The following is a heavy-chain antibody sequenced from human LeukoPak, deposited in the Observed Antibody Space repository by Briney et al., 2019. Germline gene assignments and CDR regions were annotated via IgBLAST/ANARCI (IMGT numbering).Heavy chain of an antibody. J-gene: IGHJ4*02. V-gene: IGHV3-23*01. CDR3: AREWVVAVGPTNYLDY. Sequence: GGSLRLSCAASGFTFSSYAMSWVRQAPGKGLEWVASISGSGDDTYYAASVRGRFTISRDSSQTKLQMNSLRAEDTAMYYCAREWVVAVGPTNYLDYWGRGALVTVSS. D-gene: IGHD1-26*01. CDR2: ISGSGDDT. CDR1: GFTFSSYA.